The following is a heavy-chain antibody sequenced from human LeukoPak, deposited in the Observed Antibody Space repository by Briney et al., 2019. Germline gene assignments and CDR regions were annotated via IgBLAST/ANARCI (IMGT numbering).Heavy chain of an antibody. D-gene: IGHD2-15*01. CDR1: GFSFSTSG. J-gene: IGHJ5*02. Sequence: GGSLRLSCAASGFSFSTSGMYWIRRAPGKGLEWVAFIKFDGGIEYQADSVKGRFTISRDNSKNTVHLQMNSLRAEDTAMYYCVREARLGYCSGGSCYNWFDPWGQGTLVTVSS. CDR3: VREARLGYCSGGSCYNWFDP. V-gene: IGHV3-30*02. CDR2: IKFDGGIE.